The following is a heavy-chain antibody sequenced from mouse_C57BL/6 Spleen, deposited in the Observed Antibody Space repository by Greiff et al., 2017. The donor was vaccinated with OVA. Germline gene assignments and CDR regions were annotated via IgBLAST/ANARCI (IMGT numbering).Heavy chain of an antibody. CDR1: GYAFSSSW. CDR2: IYPGDGDT. J-gene: IGHJ4*01. D-gene: IGHD1-1*01. Sequence: VQLQQSGPELVKPGASVKISCKASGYAFSSSWMNWVKQRPGKGLEWIGRIYPGDGDTNYNGKFTGKATLTADKSSSTAYMQLSGLTSEDSAVYFCARWGYGRDYAMDDWGQGTSVTVSS. CDR3: ARWGYGRDYAMDD. V-gene: IGHV1-82*01.